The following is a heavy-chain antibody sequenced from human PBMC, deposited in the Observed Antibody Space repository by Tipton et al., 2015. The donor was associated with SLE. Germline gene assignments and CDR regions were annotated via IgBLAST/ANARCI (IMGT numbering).Heavy chain of an antibody. Sequence: LRLSCTVSGGSISSGGYYWSWIRQHPGKGLEWIGYIYYSGSTYYNPSLKSRVTISVDTSKNQFSLKLSSVTAADTAVYYCARGYSSSSNAFDIWGQGTMVTVSS. CDR2: IYYSGST. CDR3: ARGYSSSSNAFDI. CDR1: GGSISSGGYY. J-gene: IGHJ3*02. D-gene: IGHD6-6*01. V-gene: IGHV4-31*02.